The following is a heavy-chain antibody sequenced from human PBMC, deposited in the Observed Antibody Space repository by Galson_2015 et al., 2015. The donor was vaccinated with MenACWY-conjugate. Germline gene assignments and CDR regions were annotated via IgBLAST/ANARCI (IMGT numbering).Heavy chain of an antibody. CDR3: ARAWEGSYAESWFDP. Sequence: SLRLSCAASGFTFSSYWMSWVRQAPGKGLEWVANIKQDGSEKYYVDSVKGRFTISRDNAKNSLYLQMNSLRAEDTAVYYCARAWEGSYAESWFDPWGQGTLVTVSS. CDR1: GFTFSSYW. CDR2: IKQDGSEK. V-gene: IGHV3-7*03. J-gene: IGHJ5*02. D-gene: IGHD1-26*01.